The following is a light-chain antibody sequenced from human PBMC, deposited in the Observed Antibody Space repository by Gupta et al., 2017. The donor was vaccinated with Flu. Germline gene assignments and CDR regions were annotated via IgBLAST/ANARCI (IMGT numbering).Light chain of an antibody. CDR2: FSS. V-gene: IGKV2-28*01. Sequence: DIVMTLSPLSVPVTPGEPASTSCGSSQSLLHSNINNYLDWYLQKPGQSPQLLILFSSNRASGVPYRFSGSGSGTNFTLKISSVQPEDVGVYYCMQTHQPPWTFGQGTKVEIK. CDR3: MQTHQPPWT. CDR1: QSLLHSNINNY. J-gene: IGKJ1*01.